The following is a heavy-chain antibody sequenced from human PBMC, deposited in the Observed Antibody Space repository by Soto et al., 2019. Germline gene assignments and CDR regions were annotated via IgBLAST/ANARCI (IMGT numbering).Heavy chain of an antibody. J-gene: IGHJ4*02. V-gene: IGHV3-23*01. D-gene: IGHD6-19*01. CDR2: ISGSGGST. CDR1: GFTFSSYA. Sequence: GGSLRLSCAASGFTFSSYAMTWVRQAPGKGLEWASVISGSGGSTYFADSVKGRFTISRDNSKNTLYLQMNSLRAEDTAVYYCARDLAVAALDYWGQGTLVTVSS. CDR3: ARDLAVAALDY.